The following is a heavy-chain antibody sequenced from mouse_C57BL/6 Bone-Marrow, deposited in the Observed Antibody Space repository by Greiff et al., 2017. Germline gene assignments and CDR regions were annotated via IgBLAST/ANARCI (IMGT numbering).Heavy chain of an antibody. V-gene: IGHV1-64*01. Sequence: QVQLQQPGAELVKPGASVKLSCKASGYTFTSYWMHWVKQRPGQGLEWIGMIHPNSGSTNYNEKFKSKATLTVDKSSSTAYMQLSSLTSEDSAVYYCARPYCGSSAWYFDVWGTGTTVTVSS. J-gene: IGHJ1*03. CDR1: GYTFTSYW. D-gene: IGHD1-1*01. CDR3: ARPYCGSSAWYFDV. CDR2: IHPNSGST.